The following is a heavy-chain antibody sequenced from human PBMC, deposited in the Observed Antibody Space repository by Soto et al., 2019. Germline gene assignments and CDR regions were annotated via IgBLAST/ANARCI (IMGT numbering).Heavy chain of an antibody. D-gene: IGHD4-4*01. Sequence: SETLSLTCTVSGGSVSSGSYYWSWIRQPPGEGLEWIGYIYYTGSTNYNPSLKSRVTISVDTSKNQFSLKLSSVTAADTAVYYCARTAPYSNYGPLLTNPYYYYYMDVWGKGTTVTVSS. J-gene: IGHJ6*03. CDR1: GGSVSSGSYY. CDR3: ARTAPYSNYGPLLTNPYYYYYMDV. V-gene: IGHV4-61*01. CDR2: IYYTGST.